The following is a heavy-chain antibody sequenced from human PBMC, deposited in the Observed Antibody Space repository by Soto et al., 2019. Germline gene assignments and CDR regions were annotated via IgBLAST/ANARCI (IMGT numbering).Heavy chain of an antibody. V-gene: IGHV4-59*01. CDR3: ARVYGDYLDF. J-gene: IGHJ4*02. Sequence: QVQLQESGPGLVKPSETLSLTCTVSGGSISSYYWSWIRQPPGKGLEWIGYIYYSGSTNYNPSLKSRVTISVDTSKPQCALKLSSVTAADTAVYYCARVYGDYLDFWGQGTLVTVSS. CDR2: IYYSGST. D-gene: IGHD4-17*01. CDR1: GGSISSYY.